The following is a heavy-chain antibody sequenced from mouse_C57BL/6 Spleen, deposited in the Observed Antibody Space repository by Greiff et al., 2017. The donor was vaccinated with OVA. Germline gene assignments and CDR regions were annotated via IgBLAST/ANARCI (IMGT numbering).Heavy chain of an antibody. CDR3: ARTGTAHWYFDV. CDR2: IDPSDSYT. V-gene: IGHV1-59*01. J-gene: IGHJ1*03. D-gene: IGHD4-1*01. CDR1: GYTFTSYW. Sequence: VQLQQSGAELVRPGTSVKLSCKASGYTFTSYWMHWVKQRPGQGLEWIGVIDPSDSYTNYNQKFKGKATLTVDTSSSTAYMQLSSLTSEDSAVYYCARTGTAHWYFDVWGTGTRVTVSS.